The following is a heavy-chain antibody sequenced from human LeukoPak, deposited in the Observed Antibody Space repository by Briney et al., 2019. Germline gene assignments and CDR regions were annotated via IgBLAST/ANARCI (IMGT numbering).Heavy chain of an antibody. CDR1: GFTFTSYA. CDR3: AKGTDTSGRENFDF. J-gene: IGHJ4*02. Sequence: GGSLRLSCEASGFTFTSYAMHWVRQAPGKGLEWVSSISASGSATFYTDSMNGRFTISRDNAKKTFFLQMKSLRTGDTALYYCAKGTDTSGRENFDFWGQGTLVTVSS. V-gene: IGHV3-23*01. CDR2: ISASGSAT. D-gene: IGHD6-19*01.